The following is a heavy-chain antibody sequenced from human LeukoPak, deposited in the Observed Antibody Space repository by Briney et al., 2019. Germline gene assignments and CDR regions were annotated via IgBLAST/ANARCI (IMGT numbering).Heavy chain of an antibody. J-gene: IGHJ4*02. D-gene: IGHD5-18*01. CDR1: GYTFTSYG. V-gene: IGHV1-18*01. Sequence: ASVKVSCKASGYTFTSYGISWVRQAPGQGLEWMGWISAYNGNTNYAQKLQGRVTMTTDTSTSTAYMELGSLRSDDTAVYYCASGRYSYGSGDGSGYPEDYWGQGTLVTVSS. CDR2: ISAYNGNT. CDR3: ASGRYSYGSGDGSGYPEDY.